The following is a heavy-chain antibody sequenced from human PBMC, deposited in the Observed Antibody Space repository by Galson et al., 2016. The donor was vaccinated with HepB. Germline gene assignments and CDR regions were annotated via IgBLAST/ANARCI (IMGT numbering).Heavy chain of an antibody. Sequence: SLRLSCAASGFTFNSYSMHWVRQAPGKGLEWVAIIWYDGTPKYYADSVKGRFIISRDDSKHTVYPQMNSLRAEDTAVYFCGREDSGTYISDYWGQGTLVTVSS. D-gene: IGHD1-26*01. V-gene: IGHV3-33*01. CDR3: GREDSGTYISDY. CDR1: GFTFNSYS. J-gene: IGHJ4*02. CDR2: IWYDGTPK.